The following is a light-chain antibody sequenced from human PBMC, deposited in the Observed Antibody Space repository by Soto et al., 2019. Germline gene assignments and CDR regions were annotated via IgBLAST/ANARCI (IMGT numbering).Light chain of an antibody. Sequence: DIPLTQSPSFLSASVGDLVTITCRASQGIRSYLAWYQQRPGKAPELLIYGASTLRPGGASRCSGSGSGTEFALTISSLQPEDCETYFCQQLNSFPPFFTFGPGTKVDIK. CDR2: GAS. J-gene: IGKJ3*01. CDR1: QGIRSY. CDR3: QQLNSFPPFFT. V-gene: IGKV1-9*01.